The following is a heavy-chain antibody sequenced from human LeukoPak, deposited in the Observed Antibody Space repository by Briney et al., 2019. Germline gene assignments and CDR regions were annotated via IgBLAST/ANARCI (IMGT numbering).Heavy chain of an antibody. Sequence: SGTLSLTCTVSGYSISNGYYWDWIRQPPGRGLEWIGNIYRSGSTSYNPSLKSRVTISVDTSKNQFSLKVNSVTAADTAVYYCARRHSSGWFYYWGQGTLATVSS. V-gene: IGHV4-38-2*02. CDR3: ARRHSSGWFYY. CDR2: IYRSGST. CDR1: GYSISNGYY. J-gene: IGHJ4*02. D-gene: IGHD6-19*01.